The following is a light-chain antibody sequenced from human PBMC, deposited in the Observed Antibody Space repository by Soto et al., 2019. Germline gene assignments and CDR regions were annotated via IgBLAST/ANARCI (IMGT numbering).Light chain of an antibody. CDR1: SSDVGDYNY. Sequence: QSVLTQPASVSGSPGQSITISCTGTSSDVGDYNYVSWYQQLPGKAPKVMIYEVSNRPSGVSNRFSGSKSGITASLTISGLHAEDEADYYCSSYAGSSNDFGTGTKVTVL. CDR3: SSYAGSSND. CDR2: EVS. V-gene: IGLV2-14*01. J-gene: IGLJ1*01.